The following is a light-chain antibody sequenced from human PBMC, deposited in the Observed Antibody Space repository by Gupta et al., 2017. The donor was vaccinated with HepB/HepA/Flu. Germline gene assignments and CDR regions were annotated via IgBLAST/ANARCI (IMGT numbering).Light chain of an antibody. CDR1: SRDPLHHTY. CDR2: GVS. CDR3: SSETSRRIWV. J-gene: IGLJ3*02. V-gene: IGLV2-14*03. Sequence: QSALPQPASVSGSPGQSITISCTGPSRDPLHHTYVSWYQPHPGKPPKLMIYGVSKRPAGISNRFSGSKSGNAASLTISGHAAEDEADYYCSSETSRRIWVFGGGTRVTVL.